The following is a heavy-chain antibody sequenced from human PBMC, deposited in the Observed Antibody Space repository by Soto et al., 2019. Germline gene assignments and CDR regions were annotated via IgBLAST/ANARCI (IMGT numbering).Heavy chain of an antibody. J-gene: IGHJ6*03. Sequence: GGSLRLSCAASGFTFSSYAMHWVRQAPGKGLEYVSAISSNGGSTYYANSVKGRFTISRDNSKNTLYLQMGSLRAEDMAVYYCARPAREVRGGPVEKYYYYMDVWGKGTTVTVSS. CDR3: ARPAREVRGGPVEKYYYYMDV. CDR2: ISSNGGST. CDR1: GFTFSSYA. D-gene: IGHD3-10*01. V-gene: IGHV3-64*01.